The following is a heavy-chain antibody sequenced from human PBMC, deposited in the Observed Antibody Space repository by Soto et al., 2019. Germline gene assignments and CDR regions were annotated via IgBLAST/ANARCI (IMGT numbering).Heavy chain of an antibody. D-gene: IGHD2-15*01. CDR3: ARHQSIVVVTAARAFDI. CDR2: IYYSGDT. J-gene: IGHJ3*02. Sequence: PSETLSLTCTFSGSSIISSSHYLVWIRQPPGKGLEWIGSIYYSGDTYYNPSLKSRVTISVDTSKNQFSVKLNSVTAADTAVYYCARHQSIVVVTAARAFDIWGQGTMVTVSS. CDR1: GSSIISSSHY. V-gene: IGHV4-39*01.